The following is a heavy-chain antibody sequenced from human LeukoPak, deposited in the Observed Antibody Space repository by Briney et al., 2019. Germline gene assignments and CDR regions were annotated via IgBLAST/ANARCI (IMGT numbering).Heavy chain of an antibody. D-gene: IGHD6-6*01. CDR3: ARSSYSSSSSV. CDR1: GFTFSGFW. Sequence: GGSLRLSCAVSGFTFSGFWMSWSRQAPGKGLEWVASINSDGSEGYYADVVKGRFTISRDNAKNSLCLQINSLRAEDTAVYYCARSSYSSSSSVWGQGTMVTVSS. CDR2: INSDGSEG. V-gene: IGHV3-7*03. J-gene: IGHJ3*01.